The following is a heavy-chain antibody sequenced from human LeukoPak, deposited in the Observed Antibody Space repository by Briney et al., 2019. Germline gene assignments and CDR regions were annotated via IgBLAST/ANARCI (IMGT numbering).Heavy chain of an antibody. CDR2: IIPIFGIA. D-gene: IGHD3-3*01. J-gene: IGHJ4*02. CDR1: GGTFSSYA. V-gene: IGHV1-69*04. Sequence: SVKVSCKASGGTFSSYAISWVRQAPGQGLEWMGRIIPIFGIANYAQKFQGRVTITADKSTSTAYMELSSLRSEDTAVYYCASIQRRFLEWLPEKNWGQGALVTVSS. CDR3: ASIQRRFLEWLPEKN.